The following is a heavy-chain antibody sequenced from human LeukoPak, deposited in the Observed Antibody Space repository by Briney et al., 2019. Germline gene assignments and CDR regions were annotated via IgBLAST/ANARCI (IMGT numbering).Heavy chain of an antibody. CDR2: ICAYNGNT. V-gene: IGHV1-18*01. D-gene: IGHD3-3*01. CDR1: GYTFTSYG. CDR3: ARDRVFGVVPYYYYYYGMDV. J-gene: IGHJ6*02. Sequence: ASVKVSCKASGYTFTSYGISWVRQAPGQGLEWMGWICAYNGNTNYAQKLQGRVTMTTDTSTSTAYMELRSLRSDDTAVYYCARDRVFGVVPYYYYYYGMDVWGQGTTVTVSS.